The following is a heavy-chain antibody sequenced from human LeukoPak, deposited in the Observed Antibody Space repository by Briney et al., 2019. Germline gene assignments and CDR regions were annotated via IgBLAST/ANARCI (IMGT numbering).Heavy chain of an antibody. V-gene: IGHV3-48*01. CDR1: GFTFSTYS. CDR3: ARSSPTYYFDSSGYYYGDY. J-gene: IGHJ4*02. Sequence: GGSLRLSCAASGFTFSTYSMNWVRQAPGKGLEWVSYISSSSSIYYADSVKGRFTISRENAKNSLYLQMNSLRAEDTAVYYCARSSPTYYFDSSGYYYGDYWGQGTLVTVSS. CDR2: ISSSSSI. D-gene: IGHD3-22*01.